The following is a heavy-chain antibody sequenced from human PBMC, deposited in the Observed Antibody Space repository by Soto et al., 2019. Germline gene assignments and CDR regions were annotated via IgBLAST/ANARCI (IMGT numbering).Heavy chain of an antibody. Sequence: PSETLSLTCTVSGGSISSYYWSWIRQPPGKGLEWIGYIYYSGSTNYNPSLKSRVTISVDTSKNQFSLKLSSVTAADTAVYYCARVGGSRPVWLQPYYFDYWGQGTLVTVSS. D-gene: IGHD3-16*01. CDR3: ARVGGSRPVWLQPYYFDY. V-gene: IGHV4-59*01. J-gene: IGHJ4*02. CDR2: IYYSGST. CDR1: GGSISSYY.